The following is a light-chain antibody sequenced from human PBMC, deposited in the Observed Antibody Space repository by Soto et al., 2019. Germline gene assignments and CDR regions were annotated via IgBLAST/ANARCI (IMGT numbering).Light chain of an antibody. Sequence: EIVLTQSPATLSLSPGERATLSCRASQSVSSSLSWYQQKPGQAPRLLIYDASNRAAGIPARFSGSGSARDCTLTIISLGPKEFAVYYYQQRSNWSPVTFGGGTKVEIK. CDR1: QSVSSS. CDR2: DAS. V-gene: IGKV3-11*02. CDR3: QQRSNWSPVT. J-gene: IGKJ4*01.